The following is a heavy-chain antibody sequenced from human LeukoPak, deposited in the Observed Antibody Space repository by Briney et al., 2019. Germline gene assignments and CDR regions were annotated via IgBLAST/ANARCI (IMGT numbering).Heavy chain of an antibody. V-gene: IGHV4-59*01. CDR2: IYYSGST. J-gene: IGHJ4*02. D-gene: IGHD4-11*01. Sequence: SETLSLTCTVSGGSISSYYWSWIRQPPGKGLEWIGYIYYSGSTNYNPSLKSRVTISVDTSKNQFSLKLSSVTAADTAVYYCARDPTRSGLDNWGQGTPVTVSS. CDR3: ARDPTRSGLDN. CDR1: GGSISSYY.